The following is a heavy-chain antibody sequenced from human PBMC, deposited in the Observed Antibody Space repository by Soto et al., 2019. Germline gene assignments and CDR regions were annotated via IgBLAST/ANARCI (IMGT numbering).Heavy chain of an antibody. CDR3: AKDLGVYGDYSCDY. D-gene: IGHD4-17*01. CDR2: ISYDGSNK. V-gene: IGHV3-30*18. CDR1: GFTFSSYG. J-gene: IGHJ4*01. Sequence: PGGSLRLSCAASGFTFSSYGMHWVRQAPGKGLEWVAVISYDGSNKYYADSVKGRFTISRDNSKNTLYLQMNSLRAEDTAVYYCAKDLGVYGDYSCDYWGHGTLVTVSS.